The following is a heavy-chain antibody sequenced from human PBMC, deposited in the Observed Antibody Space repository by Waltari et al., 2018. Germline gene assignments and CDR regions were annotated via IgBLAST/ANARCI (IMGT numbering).Heavy chain of an antibody. Sequence: QVQLVQSGAEVKKPGASVKVSCTASGYTFTAYNMHWVRQAPGQGLEWMGWINPNTGATDSAQKFQGRVTLTRDTSISTVYLELSRLRSDDTAVYYCARATVGGSHYFHSWGQGTLVPVSS. CDR1: GYTFTAYN. V-gene: IGHV1-2*02. J-gene: IGHJ4*02. CDR2: INPNTGAT. CDR3: ARATVGGSHYFHS. D-gene: IGHD4-17*01.